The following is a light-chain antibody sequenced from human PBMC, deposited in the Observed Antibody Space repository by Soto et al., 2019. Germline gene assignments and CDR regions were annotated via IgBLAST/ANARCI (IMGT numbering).Light chain of an antibody. CDR3: LQYDSYSWT. Sequence: DIPMTQSPSALSASVGDRVTINCRASRSISDWLAWYQQKPGKAPKLLIFDASTLKSGVPSRFSGSGSGTEFTLTITSLQPDDFATYYCLQYDSYSWTFGQGTKVEI. CDR2: DAS. J-gene: IGKJ1*01. CDR1: RSISDW. V-gene: IGKV1-5*01.